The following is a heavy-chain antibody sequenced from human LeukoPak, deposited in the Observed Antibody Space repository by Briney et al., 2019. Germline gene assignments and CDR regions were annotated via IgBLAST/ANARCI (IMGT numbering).Heavy chain of an antibody. CDR3: AKTFDSGSYQTTHFDY. D-gene: IGHD3-10*01. V-gene: IGHV3-23*01. CDR2: IGGGGDTI. CDR1: GFIFGDYA. Sequence: GGSLRLTCRASGFIFGDYAMTWVRQAPGKGLEWVSVIGGGGDTIFYADSVKGRFTISRDNAKNTLYLQMNSLRAEDTAVYYCAKTFDSGSYQTTHFDYWGQGTLVTVSS. J-gene: IGHJ4*02.